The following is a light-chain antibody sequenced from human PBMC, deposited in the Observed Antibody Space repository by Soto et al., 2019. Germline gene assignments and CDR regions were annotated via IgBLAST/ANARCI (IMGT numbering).Light chain of an antibody. CDR3: QQYNKWPALP. J-gene: IGKJ4*01. CDR1: QSISNN. V-gene: IGKV3-15*01. CDR2: GAT. Sequence: EIVMTQSPATLSVSPGERATLSCRASQSISNNLAWYQQKVGQAPRLLIYGATTRDPGIPARFIGSGSATELPLTISSVQTEDFAVHYCQQYNKWPALPVGGGTKVEI.